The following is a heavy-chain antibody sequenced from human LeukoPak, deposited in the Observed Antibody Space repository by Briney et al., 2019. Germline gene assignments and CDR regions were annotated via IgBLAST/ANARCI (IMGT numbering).Heavy chain of an antibody. Sequence: GGSLRLSCAASGFTFRSYGISWVRQAPGKGLEWVSTISGGGGYIYYADSVKGRFTISRDNSKNTMYLQLNSLRAEDTAVYYCAKLGYCTTTNCHDYFGKWGQGTLVTVSS. V-gene: IGHV3-23*01. CDR2: ISGGGGYI. CDR1: GFTFRSYG. CDR3: AKLGYCTTTNCHDYFGK. J-gene: IGHJ4*02. D-gene: IGHD2-8*01.